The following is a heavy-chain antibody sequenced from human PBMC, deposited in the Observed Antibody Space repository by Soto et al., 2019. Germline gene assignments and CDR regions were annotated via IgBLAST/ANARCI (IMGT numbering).Heavy chain of an antibody. Sequence: QVQLQESGPGLVKPSQTLSLTCTVSGGSISSGGYYWSWIRQHPGKGLEWIGYIYYSGSTYYNPSLKSRVTISVDTSKNQFSLKLSSVTAADTALYYCARDRVRENWFDPWGQGTLVTVSS. J-gene: IGHJ5*02. CDR1: GGSISSGGYY. V-gene: IGHV4-31*03. CDR2: IYYSGST. CDR3: ARDRVRENWFDP. D-gene: IGHD2-21*01.